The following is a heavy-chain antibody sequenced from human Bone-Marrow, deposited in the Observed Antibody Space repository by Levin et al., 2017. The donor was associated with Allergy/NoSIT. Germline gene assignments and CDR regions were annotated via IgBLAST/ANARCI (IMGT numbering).Heavy chain of an antibody. V-gene: IGHV3-11*01. CDR1: GFQISDHF. CDR2: ISSSGSVI. J-gene: IGHJ4*02. CDR3: AIDSTRLSLSHSFDS. Sequence: LPCAGSGFQISDHFMNWIRKAPGKGLEWVSSISSSGSVIYMADSLKGRFTISRDNSKNSLFLQMSSLRAEDTALYYCAIDSTRLSLSHSFDSWGQGTLVTVSP.